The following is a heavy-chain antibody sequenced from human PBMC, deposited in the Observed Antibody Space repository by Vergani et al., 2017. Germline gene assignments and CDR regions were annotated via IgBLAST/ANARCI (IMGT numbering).Heavy chain of an antibody. Sequence: QVQLVQSGAEVKKPGSSVKVSCKASGGTFTSYAMHWVRQAPGQRLEWMGWINAGNGNTKYSQKFQGRVTITRDTSASTAYMELSSLRSEDTAVYYCARTPYYYDSSGYQDHWGQGTLVTVSS. CDR2: INAGNGNT. CDR1: GGTFTSYA. CDR3: ARTPYYYDSSGYQDH. J-gene: IGHJ4*02. V-gene: IGHV1-3*01. D-gene: IGHD3-22*01.